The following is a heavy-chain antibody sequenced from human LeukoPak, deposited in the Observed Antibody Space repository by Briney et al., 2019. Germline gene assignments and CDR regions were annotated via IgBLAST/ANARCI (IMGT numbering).Heavy chain of an antibody. J-gene: IGHJ4*02. V-gene: IGHV3-20*04. CDR2: INWNGGST. CDR3: ARDRYYDSSDFLDY. CDR1: GFTFDYYG. Sequence: GGSLRLSRAASGFTFDYYGLSWVRQAPGKGLEWVSGINWNGGSTDYADSVKGRFTISRDNAKNSLYLQMNSLGAEDTALYYCARDRYYDSSDFLDYWGQGTLVTVSS. D-gene: IGHD3-22*01.